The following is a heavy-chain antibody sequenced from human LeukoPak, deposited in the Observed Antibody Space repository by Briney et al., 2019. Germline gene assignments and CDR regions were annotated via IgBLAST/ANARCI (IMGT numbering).Heavy chain of an antibody. CDR3: ARDRIEQQRTLGRSSNYYYYYYMDV. Sequence: GGSLRLSCAASGFTFSSYCMNWVRQAPGKGLEWVSFISTSSSYIHYADSVKGRFTISRDNARNSLYLQMNSLRAEDTAVYYCARDRIEQQRTLGRSSNYYYYYYMDVWGKGTTVTVSS. V-gene: IGHV3-21*01. D-gene: IGHD6-13*01. J-gene: IGHJ6*03. CDR2: ISTSSSYI. CDR1: GFTFSSYC.